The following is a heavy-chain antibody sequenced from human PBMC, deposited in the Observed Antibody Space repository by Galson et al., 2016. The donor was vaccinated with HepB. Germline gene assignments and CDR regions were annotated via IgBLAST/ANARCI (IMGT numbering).Heavy chain of an antibody. D-gene: IGHD6-25*01. CDR1: GFTFSAFP. CDR2: ISGRGGDT. V-gene: IGHV3-23*01. CDR3: AKSARPHPNASDI. J-gene: IGHJ3*02. Sequence: SLRLSCAASGFTFSAFPMSWVRQAPGKGLEWVSTISGRGGDTYSADSVRGRFTISRDNSKNTLFLQMTSLRTDDTAVYYCAKSARPHPNASDIWGQGTLVTVSS.